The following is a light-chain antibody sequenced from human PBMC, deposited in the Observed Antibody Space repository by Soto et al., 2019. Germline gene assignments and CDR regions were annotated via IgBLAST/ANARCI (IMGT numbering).Light chain of an antibody. CDR2: RDR. CDR3: QVWDSSAVV. Sequence: SYELTQPLSVSVALGQTARITCGGNNIGTKNVHWYQQKPGQAPLLDIYRDRNRPSGIPERFSGSNSGNTATLTISRAQAGDEGDYYCQVWDSSAVVFGGGTKVTVL. J-gene: IGLJ2*01. CDR1: NIGTKN. V-gene: IGLV3-9*01.